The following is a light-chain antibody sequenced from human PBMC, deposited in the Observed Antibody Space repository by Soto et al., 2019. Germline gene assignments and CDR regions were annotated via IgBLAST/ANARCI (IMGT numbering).Light chain of an antibody. CDR1: SSDVGGYNY. J-gene: IGLJ2*01. V-gene: IGLV2-8*01. CDR2: EVS. Sequence: QSALTQPPSASGSPGQSVTISCTGTSSDVGGYNYVSWYQQHPGKAPKLMIYEVSKRPSGVPDRFFGSKSGNTASLTVSGLQAEDWAYYYCSSYAGSNNLVFGGGTKLTVL. CDR3: SSYAGSNNLV.